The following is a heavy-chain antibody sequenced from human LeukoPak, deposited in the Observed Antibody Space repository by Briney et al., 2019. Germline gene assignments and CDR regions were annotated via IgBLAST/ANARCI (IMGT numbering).Heavy chain of an antibody. D-gene: IGHD4-17*01. CDR3: AREGIYGDYRH. CDR1: GGSISSGSYY. Sequence: SQTLSLTCTVSGGSISSGSYYWSWLRQPAGTGLEWIGRIDTSGSTNYNPSLKSRVTMSADTSKKQFSLKLGSVTAADTAVYYCAREGIYGDYRHWGQGTLVTVSS. J-gene: IGHJ4*02. V-gene: IGHV4-61*02. CDR2: IDTSGST.